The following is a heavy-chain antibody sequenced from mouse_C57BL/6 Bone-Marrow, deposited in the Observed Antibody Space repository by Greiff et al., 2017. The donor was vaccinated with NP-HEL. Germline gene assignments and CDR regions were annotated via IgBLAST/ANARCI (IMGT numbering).Heavy chain of an antibody. V-gene: IGHV1-82*01. D-gene: IGHD1-1*01. CDR3: AYYYGSSYRYWYFDV. CDR1: GYAFSSSW. J-gene: IGHJ1*03. CDR2: IYPGDGDT. Sequence: QVQLQQSGPELVKPGASVKISCKASGYAFSSSWMNWVKQRPGKGLEWIGRIYPGDGDTNYNGKFKGKATLTADKSSSTAYMQLSSLTSEDSAVYFCAYYYGSSYRYWYFDVWGTGTTVTVSS.